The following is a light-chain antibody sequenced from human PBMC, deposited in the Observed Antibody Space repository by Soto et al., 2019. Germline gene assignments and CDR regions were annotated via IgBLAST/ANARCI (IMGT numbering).Light chain of an antibody. J-gene: IGKJ5*01. CDR3: QQLHTYNT. CDR1: QAISSF. V-gene: IGKV1-9*01. Sequence: DIQMTQSPSFLSASVGDRVTITCRASQAISSFLAWYQQKPGKAPKLLIYPASTLQSGVSSRFSGSGSGTEFTLTISSLQPEDFATYYCQQLHTYNTFGQGTRLEI. CDR2: PAS.